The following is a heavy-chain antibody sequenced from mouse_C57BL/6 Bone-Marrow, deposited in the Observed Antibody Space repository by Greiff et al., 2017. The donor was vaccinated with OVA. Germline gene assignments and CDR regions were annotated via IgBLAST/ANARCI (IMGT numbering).Heavy chain of an antibody. V-gene: IGHV1-5*01. D-gene: IGHD1-1*01. CDR1: GYTFTSYW. CDR3: TESPYYYGSSYWYFDV. Sequence: EVHLVESGTVLARPGASVKMSCKTSGYTFTSYWMHWVKQRPGQGLEWIGAIYPGNSDTSYNQKFKGKAKLTAVTSASTAYMELSSLTNEDSAVYYCTESPYYYGSSYWYFDVWGTGTTVTVSS. J-gene: IGHJ1*03. CDR2: IYPGNSDT.